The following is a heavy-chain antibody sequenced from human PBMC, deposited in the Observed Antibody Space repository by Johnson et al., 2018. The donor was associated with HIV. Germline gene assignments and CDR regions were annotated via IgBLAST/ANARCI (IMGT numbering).Heavy chain of an antibody. J-gene: IGHJ3*02. V-gene: IGHV3-30-3*01. CDR1: GFTFSAYA. Sequence: QVQLVESGGGVVQPGRSLRLSCAASGFTFSAYAIHWVRQAPGKGLEWVAVISYDGSDKYYADSVKGRFTISRDNSKNTLYLQMNSLRAEDTAVYYCAREGNYAAFDIWGQGTMVTVSS. CDR3: AREGNYAAFDI. CDR2: ISYDGSDK. D-gene: IGHD4-11*01.